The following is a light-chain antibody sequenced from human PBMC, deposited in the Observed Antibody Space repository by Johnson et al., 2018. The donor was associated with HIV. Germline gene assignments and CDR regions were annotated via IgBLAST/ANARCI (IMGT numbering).Light chain of an antibody. CDR1: SSNIGNNY. CDR3: GTFDSSLRTGF. V-gene: IGLV1-51*01. Sequence: QSVLTKPPSVSAAPGQKVTISCSGSSSNIGNNYVSWYQQLPGTAPKLLIYDNNRRPSGIPDRFSGSKSGTSATLGITGLQTGDEADYYCGTFDSSLRTGFFGSGTKVTVL. J-gene: IGLJ1*01. CDR2: DNN.